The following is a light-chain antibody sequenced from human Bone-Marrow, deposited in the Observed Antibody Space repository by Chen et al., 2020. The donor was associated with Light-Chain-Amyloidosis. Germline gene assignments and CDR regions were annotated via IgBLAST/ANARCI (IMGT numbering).Light chain of an antibody. J-gene: IGLJ1*01. V-gene: IGLV2-14*01. CDR2: AVS. CDR1: SGDAGTYNY. Sequence: QSALTQPASVSGSPGQSFTISCTGTSGDAGTYNYVSWYQQHPGKAPIVMIDAVSNRPSGVSNRFSGSKSGNTASLTISGLQAEDEADYYCSSFTSSSSYVFGPGTKVTVL. CDR3: SSFTSSSSYV.